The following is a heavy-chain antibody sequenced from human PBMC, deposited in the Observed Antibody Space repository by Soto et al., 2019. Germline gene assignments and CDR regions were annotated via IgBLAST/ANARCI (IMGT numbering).Heavy chain of an antibody. Sequence: PSETLSLTCAVYGGSLSGYYWSWIRQPPGKGLEWIGEINHSGSTNYNPSLKSRVTISVDTSKNQFSLKLSSVTAADTAVYYCARGIDFWSGYYTVYYYYGMDVWGQGTTVTVSS. CDR1: GGSLSGYY. J-gene: IGHJ6*02. CDR3: ARGIDFWSGYYTVYYYYGMDV. CDR2: INHSGST. V-gene: IGHV4-34*01. D-gene: IGHD3-3*01.